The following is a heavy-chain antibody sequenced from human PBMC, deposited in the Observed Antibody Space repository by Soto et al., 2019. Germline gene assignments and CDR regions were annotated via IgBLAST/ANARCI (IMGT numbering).Heavy chain of an antibody. D-gene: IGHD1-26*01. CDR1: RFSLSTSGMR. CDR3: ARQRGQLRGRYFDY. V-gene: IGHV2-70*04. Sequence: FGPTLVNPPQTLTLTCTFSRFSLSTSGMRVSWIRQPPGKALEWLARIDWDDDKFYRTSLKTRLTISKDTSKNQVVHTMTNMDPADTATYYWARQRGQLRGRYFDYWGQGALVTVSS. J-gene: IGHJ4*02. CDR2: IDWDDDK.